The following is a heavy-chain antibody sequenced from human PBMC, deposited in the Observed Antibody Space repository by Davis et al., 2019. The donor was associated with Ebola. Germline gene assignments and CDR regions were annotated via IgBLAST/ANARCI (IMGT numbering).Heavy chain of an antibody. CDR3: TAYDSTFRNY. D-gene: IGHD3-22*01. V-gene: IGHV3-43D*03. CDR2: ISWDGRST. J-gene: IGHJ4*02. CDR1: GFTFGDYA. Sequence: GESLKISCAASGFTFGDYAMHWVRQAPGKGLEWVSLISWDGRSTAYGDSVRDRFTISRDNSGNFLYLQMNGLRVEDSALYYCTAYDSTFRNYWGQGTLVTVSS.